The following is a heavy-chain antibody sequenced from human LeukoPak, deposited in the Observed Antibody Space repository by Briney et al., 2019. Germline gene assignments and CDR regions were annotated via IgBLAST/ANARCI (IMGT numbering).Heavy chain of an antibody. CDR3: ARDLTIVIDAFDI. V-gene: IGHV3-21*01. Sequence: PGGSLRLSCAASGFTFSSYSMNWVRQAPGKGLEWVSSISSSSSYIYYADSVKGRFTISRDNAKNSLYLQMNSLRAEDTAVYYCARDLTIVIDAFDIWGQGTMVTVSS. D-gene: IGHD2-21*01. CDR1: GFTFSSYS. J-gene: IGHJ3*02. CDR2: ISSSSSYI.